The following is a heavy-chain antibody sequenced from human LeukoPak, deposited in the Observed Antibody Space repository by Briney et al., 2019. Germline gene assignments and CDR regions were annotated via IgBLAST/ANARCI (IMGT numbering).Heavy chain of an antibody. CDR1: GGSIRNYY. D-gene: IGHD2-2*01. CDR2: IHSSGST. J-gene: IGHJ4*02. V-gene: IGHV4-4*07. CDR3: AKSRSICPRD. Sequence: WETLSLTCTVSGGSIRNYYWNWIRQSAGRGLELIGRIHSSGSTNYNPSLKSRVTMSVDTSKSQSSLNLTSVTGADTAVYYCAKSRSICPRDWGEGTLTTVSS.